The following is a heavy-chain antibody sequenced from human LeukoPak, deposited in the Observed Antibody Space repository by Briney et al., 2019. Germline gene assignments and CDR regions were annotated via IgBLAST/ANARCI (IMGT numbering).Heavy chain of an antibody. CDR1: GFTFSTYN. J-gene: IGHJ4*02. D-gene: IGHD2-2*02. V-gene: IGHV3-33*01. CDR2: IWYDGSNK. CDR3: ARAPYSYTYRPPPDY. Sequence: GGSLRLSCAASGFTFSTYNMHWVRQAPGTGLEWVAVIWYDGSNKYYVDSVKGRFTISRDNSKNKLYLQMNSLRAEDTAVYYCARAPYSYTYRPPPDYWGQGTLVTVSS.